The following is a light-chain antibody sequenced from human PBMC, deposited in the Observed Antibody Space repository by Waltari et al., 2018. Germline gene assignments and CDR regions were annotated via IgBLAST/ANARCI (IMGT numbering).Light chain of an antibody. Sequence: QSVLTQPPSASGTPGQRVTISCSGSSSNIGSNTVNWYQQLPGTAPKLHIYSNNQRPSGVPDRFSGSKSGTSASLAIGGLQSEDEANYYCAAWDDRLNGWVFGGGTKLTVL. CDR3: AAWDDRLNGWV. CDR2: SNN. V-gene: IGLV1-44*01. CDR1: SSNIGSNT. J-gene: IGLJ3*02.